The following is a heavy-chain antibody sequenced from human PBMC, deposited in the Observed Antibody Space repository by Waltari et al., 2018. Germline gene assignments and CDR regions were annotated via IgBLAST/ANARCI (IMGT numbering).Heavy chain of an antibody. V-gene: IGHV3-23*01. CDR3: AKGARGLRFLEWLPEEGIYWYFDL. Sequence: ASGFTFSSYAMSWVRQAPGKGLEWVSAISGSGGSTYYADSVKGRFTISRDNSKNTLYLQMNSLRAEDTAVYYCAKGARGLRFLEWLPEEGIYWYFDLWGRGTLVTVSS. J-gene: IGHJ2*01. CDR1: GFTFSSYA. D-gene: IGHD3-3*01. CDR2: ISGSGGST.